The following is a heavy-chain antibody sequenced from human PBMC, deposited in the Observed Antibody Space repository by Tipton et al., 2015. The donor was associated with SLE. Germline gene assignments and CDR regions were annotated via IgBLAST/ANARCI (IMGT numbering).Heavy chain of an antibody. D-gene: IGHD4-11*01. CDR2: IYYSGST. Sequence: TLSLTCTVSGGSISSYYWSWIRQPPGKGLEWIGYIYYSGSTNYNPSLKSRVTISVDTSRNQFSVELSSVTAAETAVYYRARWAGPTANLDYWGKGTLVTVSS. J-gene: IGHJ4*02. CDR3: ARWAGPTANLDY. V-gene: IGHV4-59*01. CDR1: GGSISSYY.